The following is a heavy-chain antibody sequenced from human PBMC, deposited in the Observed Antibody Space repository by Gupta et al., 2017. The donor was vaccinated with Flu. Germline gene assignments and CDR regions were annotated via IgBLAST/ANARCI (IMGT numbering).Heavy chain of an antibody. J-gene: IGHJ4*02. CDR3: AKDQYYDFWSGYLGYFDY. D-gene: IGHD3-3*01. Sequence: KGLEWVAVISYDGSNKYYADSVKGRFTISRDNSKNTLYLQMNSLRAEDTAVYYCAKDQYYDFWSGYLGYFDYWGQGTLVTVSS. CDR2: ISYDGSNK. V-gene: IGHV3-30*18.